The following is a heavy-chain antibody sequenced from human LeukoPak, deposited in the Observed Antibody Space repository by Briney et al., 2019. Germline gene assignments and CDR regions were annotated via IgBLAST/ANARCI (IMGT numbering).Heavy chain of an antibody. Sequence: GASVKVSCKASGYTFTSYGIRWVRQAPGQGLEWMGWISAYNGNTNYAQKLQGRVTMTTDTSTSTAYMELRSLRSDDTAVYYCARDSFVVVTAKGFDPWGQGTLVTVSS. CDR3: ARDSFVVVTAKGFDP. CDR2: ISAYNGNT. J-gene: IGHJ5*02. D-gene: IGHD2-21*02. V-gene: IGHV1-18*01. CDR1: GYTFTSYG.